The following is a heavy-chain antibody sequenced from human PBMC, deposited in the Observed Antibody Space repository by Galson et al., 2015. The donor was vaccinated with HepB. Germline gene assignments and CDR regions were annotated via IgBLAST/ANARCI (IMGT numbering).Heavy chain of an antibody. CDR3: ARVRSVMAAAHAFDI. V-gene: IGHV1-18*04. Sequence: QSGAEVKKPGASVQVSCKASGYALSRYTFVWVRQAPGQGLDWVAWISAYNGYTNYAQKLQGRVTLTTDTSTNTAYMELRSLRSDDTAVYYCARVRSVMAAAHAFDIWGQGTKVTVSS. J-gene: IGHJ3*02. CDR2: ISAYNGYT. D-gene: IGHD2-15*01. CDR1: GYALSRYT.